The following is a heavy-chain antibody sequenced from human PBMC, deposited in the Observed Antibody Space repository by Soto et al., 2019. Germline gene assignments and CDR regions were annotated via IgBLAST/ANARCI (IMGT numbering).Heavy chain of an antibody. CDR3: ARDLFFGGNGMWFDA. CDR1: GYIFSGYY. CDR2: INPNSGDT. V-gene: IGHV1-2*04. J-gene: IGHJ5*02. D-gene: IGHD2-15*01. Sequence: QVQLVQSGAEVKKPGASVKVSCKASGYIFSGYYIHWVRQAPGQGLEWMGWINPNSGDTKYAEKFQGWVTMTRDTSINAAYMEMDSLKSDDTAMYYCARDLFFGGNGMWFDAWGQGTLVIVSS.